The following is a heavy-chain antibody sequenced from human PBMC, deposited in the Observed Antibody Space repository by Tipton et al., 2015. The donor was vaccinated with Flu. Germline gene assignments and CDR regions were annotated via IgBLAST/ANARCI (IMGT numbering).Heavy chain of an antibody. CDR1: GVSISSGSYY. D-gene: IGHD3-16*02. CDR3: ANFPAGGIMAPDY. CDR2: IYTSGGT. Sequence: TLSLTCTVSGVSISSGSYYWSWIRQPAGKGLERVGRIYTSGGTDYNATLRSRVSISVDTSKNQFSLNLRSVSAADTAVYYCANFPAGGIMAPDYWGQGTLVTVSS. V-gene: IGHV4-61*02. J-gene: IGHJ4*02.